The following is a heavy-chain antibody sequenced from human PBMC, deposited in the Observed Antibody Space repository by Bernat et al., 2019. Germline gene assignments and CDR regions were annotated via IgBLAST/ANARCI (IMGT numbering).Heavy chain of an antibody. D-gene: IGHD6-13*01. CDR2: ISYDGSNK. V-gene: IGHV3-30*18. CDR1: GFTFSSYG. CDR3: AKALHHKCTIAAADGY. J-gene: IGHJ4*02. Sequence: QVQLVESGGGVVQPGRSLRLSCAASGFTFSSYGVHWVRQAPGKGLEWVAVISYDGSNKYYEDSVKGRFTISRDTSKNTLYLKMNSLRAEETAVYYGAKALHHKCTIAAADGYWGQGTLVTVSS.